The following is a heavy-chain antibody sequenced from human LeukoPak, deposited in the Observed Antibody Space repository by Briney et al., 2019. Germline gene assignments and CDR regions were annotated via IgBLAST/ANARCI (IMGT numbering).Heavy chain of an antibody. J-gene: IGHJ4*02. CDR3: ARSDSGYGGYFDY. Sequence: SETLSLTCTVSGGSISSYYWSWIRQPPGKGLEWIGYIYYSGSTNYNPSLKSRVTISVDTSKNQFSLKLSSVTAADTAVYYCARSDSGYGGYFDYWGQGTLVTVSS. CDR1: GGSISSYY. V-gene: IGHV4-59*01. CDR2: IYYSGST. D-gene: IGHD5-12*01.